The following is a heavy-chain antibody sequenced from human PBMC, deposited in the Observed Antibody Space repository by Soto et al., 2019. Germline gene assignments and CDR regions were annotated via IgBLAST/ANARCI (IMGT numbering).Heavy chain of an antibody. J-gene: IGHJ4*02. Sequence: GGSLRLSCSASGLSFNDYAMHWVRQAAGKGLKYVSSISSNGVSTYYADSVKGRFTISRDNSKNTVYLQMNSLRVEDTAVYYCVKDRFVKCWGQGALVTVSS. CDR2: ISSNGVST. CDR1: GLSFNDYA. V-gene: IGHV3-64D*06. CDR3: VKDRFVKC. D-gene: IGHD3-3*01.